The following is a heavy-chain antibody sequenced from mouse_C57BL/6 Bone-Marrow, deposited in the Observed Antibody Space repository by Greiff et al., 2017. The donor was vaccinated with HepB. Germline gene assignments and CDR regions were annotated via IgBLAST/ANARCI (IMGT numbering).Heavy chain of an antibody. CDR2: INPNYGTT. D-gene: IGHD1-1*01. CDR1: GYSFTDYN. J-gene: IGHJ3*01. V-gene: IGHV1-39*01. CDR3: ALNYYGSSYLFAY. Sequence: VQLKESGPELVKPGASVKISCKASGYSFTDYNMNWVKQSNGKSLEWIGVINPNYGTTSYNQKFKGKATLTVDQSSSTAYMQLNSLTSEDSAVYYCALNYYGSSYLFAYWGQGTLVTVSA.